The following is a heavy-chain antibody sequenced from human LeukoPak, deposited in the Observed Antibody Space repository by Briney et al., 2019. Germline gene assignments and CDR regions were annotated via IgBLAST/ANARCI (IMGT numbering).Heavy chain of an antibody. CDR1: GYTFTSYY. D-gene: IGHD6-13*01. V-gene: IGHV1-46*01. CDR2: INPSGGST. J-gene: IGHJ5*02. CDR3: ARDREPKYSSSWYHWFDP. Sequence: ASVKVSCKASGYTFTSYYMHWVRQAPGQGLEWMGIINPSGGSTSYAQKLQGRVTMTTDTSTSTAYMELRSLRSDDTAVYYCARDREPKYSSSWYHWFDPWGQGTLVTVSS.